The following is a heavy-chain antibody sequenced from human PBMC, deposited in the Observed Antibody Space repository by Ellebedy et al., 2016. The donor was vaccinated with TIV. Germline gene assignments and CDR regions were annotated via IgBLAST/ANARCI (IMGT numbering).Heavy chain of an antibody. CDR3: AREPSGTTGTTQYYMDV. D-gene: IGHD1-1*01. CDR1: GFTFSSYA. J-gene: IGHJ6*03. V-gene: IGHV3-30-3*01. CDR2: ISYDGSNK. Sequence: GGSLRLXXAASGFTFSSYAMHWVRQAPGKGLEWVAVISYDGSNKYYADSVKGRFTISRDNSKNTLYLQMNSLRAEDTAVYYCAREPSGTTGTTQYYMDVWGKGTTVTVSS.